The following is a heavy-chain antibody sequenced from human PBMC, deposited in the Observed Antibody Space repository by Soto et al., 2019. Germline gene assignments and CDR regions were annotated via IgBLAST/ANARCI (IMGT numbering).Heavy chain of an antibody. Sequence: QVQLVRSGAEVKKPGASVKVSCKASGYTFTSYGISWVRQAPGQGLEWMGWISAYNGNTNYAQKLQGRVTMTTDTSTSTAYMELRSLRSDDTAVYYCAVGDYIWGSYHEDAFDIWGQGTMVTVSS. D-gene: IGHD3-16*02. CDR3: AVGDYIWGSYHEDAFDI. CDR2: ISAYNGNT. CDR1: GYTFTSYG. J-gene: IGHJ3*02. V-gene: IGHV1-18*01.